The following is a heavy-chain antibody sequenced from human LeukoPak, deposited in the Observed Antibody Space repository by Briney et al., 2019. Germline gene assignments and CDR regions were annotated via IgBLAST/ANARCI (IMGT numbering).Heavy chain of an antibody. Sequence: GGSLRLSCAASGFTFSSYAMSWVRQAPGKGLEWVSAISGSGGSTYYADSVKGRFTISRDNSKNTLYLQMNSLRAEDTAVYYCARDPWGSYGFHQVDYWGQGTLVTVSS. CDR3: ARDPWGSYGFHQVDY. V-gene: IGHV3-23*01. D-gene: IGHD1-26*01. CDR1: GFTFSSYA. CDR2: ISGSGGST. J-gene: IGHJ4*02.